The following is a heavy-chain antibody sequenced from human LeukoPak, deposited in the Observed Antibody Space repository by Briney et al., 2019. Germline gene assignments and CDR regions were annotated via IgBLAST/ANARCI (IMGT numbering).Heavy chain of an antibody. CDR2: INPNSGGT. CDR3: ASVQYCSSTSCYAILDY. Sequence: GASVKVSCKASGYTFTGYYMHWVRQAPGQGLEWMGWINPNSGGTNYAQKFQGRVTMTRDTSISTAYMELSRLRSDDTAVYYCASVQYCSSTSCYAILDYWGQGTLVTVSS. V-gene: IGHV1-2*02. D-gene: IGHD2-2*01. J-gene: IGHJ4*02. CDR1: GYTFTGYY.